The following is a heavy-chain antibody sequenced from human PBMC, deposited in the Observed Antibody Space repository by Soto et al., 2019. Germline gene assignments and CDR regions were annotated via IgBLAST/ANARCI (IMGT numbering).Heavy chain of an antibody. CDR3: ARALRGYSYGYVD. D-gene: IGHD5-18*01. J-gene: IGHJ4*02. V-gene: IGHV1-69*01. CDR1: GGTFTNYV. CDR2: IIPIFGRA. Sequence: QVQLVQSGAEVKRPGSSVKVSCKASGGTFTNYVINRVRQAPGPGLEWMGGIIPIFGRADYAQKFQGRVTITADESTRTAYMALSSLTSEDTAVYYCARALRGYSYGYVDWGQGTMVTVSS.